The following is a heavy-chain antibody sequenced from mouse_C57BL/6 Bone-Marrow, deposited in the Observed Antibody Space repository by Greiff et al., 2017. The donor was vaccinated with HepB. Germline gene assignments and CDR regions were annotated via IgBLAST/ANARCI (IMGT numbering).Heavy chain of an antibody. CDR3: ARFYYDYDDY. CDR2: IYPRSGNT. J-gene: IGHJ4*01. CDR1: GYTFTSYG. D-gene: IGHD2-4*01. V-gene: IGHV1-81*01. Sequence: LVESGAELARPGASVKLSCKASGYTFTSYGISWVKQRTGQGLEWIGEIYPRSGNTYYNEKFKCKATLTADKSSSTAYMELRSLTSEDSAVYFCARFYYDYDDYWGQGTSVTVSS.